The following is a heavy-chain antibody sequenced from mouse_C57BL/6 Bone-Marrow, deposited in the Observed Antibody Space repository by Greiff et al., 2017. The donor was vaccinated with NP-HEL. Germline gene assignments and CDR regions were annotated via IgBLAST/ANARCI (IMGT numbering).Heavy chain of an antibody. Sequence: QVQLQQSGAELVRPGSSVKLSCKASGYTFTSYWMHWVKQRPIQGLEWIGNIDPSDSETHYNQKFKDKATLTVDKSSSTAYMQLSSLTSEDSAVYYCASLYPGFSWFAYWGQGTLVTVSA. D-gene: IGHD1-1*01. V-gene: IGHV1-52*01. CDR3: ASLYPGFSWFAY. CDR2: IDPSDSET. J-gene: IGHJ3*01. CDR1: GYTFTSYW.